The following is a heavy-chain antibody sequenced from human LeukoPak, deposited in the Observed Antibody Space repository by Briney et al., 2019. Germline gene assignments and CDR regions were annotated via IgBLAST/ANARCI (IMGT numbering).Heavy chain of an antibody. V-gene: IGHV1-58*01. CDR2: IVVGSGNT. CDR1: GFTFTSSA. Sequence: ASVKVSCKASGFTFTSSAVQWVRQARGQRLEWIGWIVVGSGNTNYAQKFQERVTITRDMSTSTAYMELSSLRSEDTAVYYCAADQFGYYYGSGNYPWGQGTRVTVSS. D-gene: IGHD3-10*01. J-gene: IGHJ5*02. CDR3: AADQFGYYYGSGNYP.